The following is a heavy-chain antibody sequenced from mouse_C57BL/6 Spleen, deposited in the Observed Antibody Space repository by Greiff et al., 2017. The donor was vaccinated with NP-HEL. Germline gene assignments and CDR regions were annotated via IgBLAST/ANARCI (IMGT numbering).Heavy chain of an antibody. CDR2: ISSGSSTI. CDR1: GFTFSDYG. V-gene: IGHV5-17*01. CDR3: ARGDYGYDDYAMDY. D-gene: IGHD2-2*01. J-gene: IGHJ4*01. Sequence: DVQLVESGGGLVKPGGSLKLSCAASGFTFSDYGMHWVRQAPEKGLEWVAYISSGSSTIYYADTVKGRFTISRDNAKNTLFLQMTSLRSEDTAMYYCARGDYGYDDYAMDYWGQGTSVTVYS.